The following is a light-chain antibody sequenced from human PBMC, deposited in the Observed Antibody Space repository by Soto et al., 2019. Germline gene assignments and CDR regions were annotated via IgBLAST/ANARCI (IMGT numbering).Light chain of an antibody. V-gene: IGLV2-14*01. CDR1: SSNIGGYKY. CDR2: EVS. Sequence: QSVLTQPPSVSAAPGQKVTISCPGSSSNIGGYKYVSWYQQYPGKAPKLIIFEVSNRPSGVSNRFSGSNSGNTASLTISGLQAEDEADYYCTSYSRYSVLVFGGGTKVTVL. CDR3: TSYSRYSVLV. J-gene: IGLJ3*02.